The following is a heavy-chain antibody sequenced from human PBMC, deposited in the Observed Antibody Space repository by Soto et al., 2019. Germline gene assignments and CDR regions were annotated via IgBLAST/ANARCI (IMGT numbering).Heavy chain of an antibody. Sequence: QISLRESGPSLVKPTQTLTLTCNFSGFSLSTNGVGVGWIRQHPGKALECLGIIYWDDDKRYSPSLTSRLTITKDTSKNQVVLTMTNLDPVDTATYYCAHRRARSVLARVFGYRGQGTLVTGSS. V-gene: IGHV2-5*02. CDR1: GFSLSTNGVG. J-gene: IGHJ4*02. CDR3: AHRRARSVLARVFGY. CDR2: IYWDDDK. D-gene: IGHD3-3*02.